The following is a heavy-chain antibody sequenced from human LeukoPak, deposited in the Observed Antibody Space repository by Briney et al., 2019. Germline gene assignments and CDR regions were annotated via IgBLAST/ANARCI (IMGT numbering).Heavy chain of an antibody. D-gene: IGHD4-17*01. CDR2: ISGSGGST. J-gene: IGHJ4*02. Sequence: GGSLRLSCAASGFTFSSFAMSWVRQAPGKGLEWVSTISGSGGSTNYADSVKGRFTFSRDNSKNTLSLQMSSLRVEDTAVYYCTKDLPDYGDYIEGYWGQGTLVTVSS. CDR1: GFTFSSFA. CDR3: TKDLPDYGDYIEGY. V-gene: IGHV3-23*01.